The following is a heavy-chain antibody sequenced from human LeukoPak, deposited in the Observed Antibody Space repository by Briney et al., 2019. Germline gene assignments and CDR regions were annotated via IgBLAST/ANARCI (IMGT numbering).Heavy chain of an antibody. Sequence: GGSLRLSCAASGFTFSSYGMHWVRQAAGKGLEWVAVISYDGSNKYYADSVKGRFTISRDNSKNTLYLQMNSLRAEDTAVYYCARDQDYGFDYWGQGTLVIVSS. D-gene: IGHD4-17*01. CDR2: ISYDGSNK. CDR1: GFTFSSYG. CDR3: ARDQDYGFDY. J-gene: IGHJ4*02. V-gene: IGHV3-30*03.